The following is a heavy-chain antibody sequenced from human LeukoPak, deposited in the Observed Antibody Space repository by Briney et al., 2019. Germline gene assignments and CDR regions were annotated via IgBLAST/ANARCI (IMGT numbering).Heavy chain of an antibody. Sequence: GESLKISCEGSGYSFTNYWIGWVRQMPGKGLEWMGIIYPGDSDIRYSPSFQGQVTISADKSISTAYLQWSSLKASDTAMYYCARRGNRDYNNYRGSYVDYWGQGTLVTVSS. J-gene: IGHJ4*02. V-gene: IGHV5-51*01. D-gene: IGHD4-11*01. CDR2: IYPGDSDI. CDR3: ARRGNRDYNNYRGSYVDY. CDR1: GYSFTNYW.